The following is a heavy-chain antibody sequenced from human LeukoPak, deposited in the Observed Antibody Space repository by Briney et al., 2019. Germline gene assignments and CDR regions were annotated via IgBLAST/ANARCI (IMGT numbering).Heavy chain of an antibody. V-gene: IGHV4-34*01. D-gene: IGHD4-23*01. CDR1: GGSFSGYY. Sequence: SETLSLTCAVYGGSFSGYYWSWIRQPPGKGLEWIGEINQSGSTTYNPSLKSRVTISVDTSKNQFSLKLSSVTAADTAVYYCARDAVVTRRGLGYWGQGTLVTVSS. J-gene: IGHJ4*02. CDR2: INQSGST. CDR3: ARDAVVTRRGLGY.